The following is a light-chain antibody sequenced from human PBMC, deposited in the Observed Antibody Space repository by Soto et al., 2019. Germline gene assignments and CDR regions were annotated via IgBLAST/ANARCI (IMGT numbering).Light chain of an antibody. CDR2: EAS. J-gene: IGKJ4*01. CDR1: QGITNF. Sequence: DSQMTQSPSSLSASVGDRVTITCRASQGITNFLAWYQQKPGKVPKLLIYEASTLQSGVPSRFSGSGSGTDFTLTISSLQPEDVANSYCQKYNSASSFGGGTKVEIK. V-gene: IGKV1-27*01. CDR3: QKYNSASS.